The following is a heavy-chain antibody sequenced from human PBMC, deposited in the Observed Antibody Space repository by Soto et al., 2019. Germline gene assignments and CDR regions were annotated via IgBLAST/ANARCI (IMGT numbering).Heavy chain of an antibody. CDR2: VYNDGSA. V-gene: IGHV4-4*02. CDR1: GVSISSGNW. J-gene: IGHJ4*02. CDR3: ARLVYDSRLDYLYFDH. Sequence: SETLSLTCDVSGVSISSGNWWSWVRQPPGKGLEWIAEVYNDGSANYHPSLESRATISVDRSKNQFSLRLSSVTAADTGKYYCARLVYDSRLDYLYFDHWGQGTLVTVSS. D-gene: IGHD3-22*01.